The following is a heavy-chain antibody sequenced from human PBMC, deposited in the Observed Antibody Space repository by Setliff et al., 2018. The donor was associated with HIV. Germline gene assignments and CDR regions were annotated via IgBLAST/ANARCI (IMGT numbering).Heavy chain of an antibody. V-gene: IGHV4-61*02. Sequence: PSETLSLTCTVSGGSISRGSYYWSWIRQPAGKGLEWIGRIYTSGSIHYNPSLKSRVTISVDTSKNQFSLKLNSVTATDTAVYFCGTLKRTGKYFPDNWGQGALVTVSS. CDR2: IYTSGSI. J-gene: IGHJ4*02. CDR3: GTLKRTGKYFPDN. D-gene: IGHD3-9*01. CDR1: GGSISRGSYY.